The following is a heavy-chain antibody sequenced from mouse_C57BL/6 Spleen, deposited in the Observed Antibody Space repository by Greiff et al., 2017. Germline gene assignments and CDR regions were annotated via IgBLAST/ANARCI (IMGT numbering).Heavy chain of an antibody. Sequence: EVQLQQSGPELVKPGASVKISCKASGYTFTDYYMNWVKQSHGKSLEWIGDINPNNGGTSYNQKFKGKATLTVDKSSSTAYMERRSLTSEDSAVYYCSYYYGSSSYWYFDVWGTGTTVTVSS. CDR3: SYYYGSSSYWYFDV. D-gene: IGHD1-1*01. CDR2: INPNNGGT. V-gene: IGHV1-26*01. CDR1: GYTFTDYY. J-gene: IGHJ1*03.